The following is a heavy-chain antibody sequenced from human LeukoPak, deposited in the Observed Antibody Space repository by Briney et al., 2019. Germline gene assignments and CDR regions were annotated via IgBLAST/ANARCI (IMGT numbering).Heavy chain of an antibody. CDR1: GFTFIIFE. V-gene: IGHV3-48*03. CDR2: ISSSGSIR. J-gene: IGHJ4*02. Sequence: PGGSLRLSCAASGFTFIIFEMNWVRQAPGKGLEWVSYISSSGSIRYYADSVKGRFTISRDNAKNSLYLQMNSLRAEDTAVYYCARDGVGAGYFDYWGQGTLVTVSS. D-gene: IGHD1-26*01. CDR3: ARDGVGAGYFDY.